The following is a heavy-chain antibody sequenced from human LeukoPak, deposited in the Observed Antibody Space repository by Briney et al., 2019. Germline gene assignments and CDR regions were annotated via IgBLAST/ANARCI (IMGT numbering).Heavy chain of an antibody. CDR1: GFIFSSHW. Sequence: PGGSLRLSCAGSGFIFSSHWMIWVRQAPGKGLEWVASIKQDGSEKYYVDSVKGRFTISRDNTKSSMYLEMNSLRAEDTAVYYCVRYRDGEYHFWGQGTLVTVSS. CDR3: VRYRDGEYHF. D-gene: IGHD4-17*01. V-gene: IGHV3-7*01. J-gene: IGHJ4*02. CDR2: IKQDGSEK.